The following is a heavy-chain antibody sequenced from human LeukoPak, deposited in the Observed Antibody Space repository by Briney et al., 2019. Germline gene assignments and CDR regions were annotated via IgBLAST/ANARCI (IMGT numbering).Heavy chain of an antibody. D-gene: IGHD2-2*01. J-gene: IGHJ3*02. V-gene: IGHV1-18*01. CDR2: ISAYNGNT. CDR3: ARDLVTYCSSTSCYPPAAAFDI. CDR1: GYTFISYG. Sequence: ASVKVSCKASGYTFISYGVRWERQAPGQGLEWMGWISAYNGNTNYAQKLQGRVTMTTDTSTSTAYMELRSLRSDDTAVYYCARDLVTYCSSTSCYPPAAAFDIWGQGTMVTVSS.